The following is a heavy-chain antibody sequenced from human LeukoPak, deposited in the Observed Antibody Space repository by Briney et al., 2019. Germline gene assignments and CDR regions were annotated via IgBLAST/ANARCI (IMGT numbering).Heavy chain of an antibody. J-gene: IGHJ3*02. CDR3: AASIMVVAAMDAFDI. V-gene: IGHV1-2*06. D-gene: IGHD2-15*01. CDR1: GYTFTGYY. Sequence: ASVKVSCKASGYTFTGYYIHWVRQAPGQGLEWMGRINPNSGGTNYAQNFQGRVTMTRDTSISTAYMELGRLRSDDTAVYYCAASIMVVAAMDAFDIWGQGTRVTVSS. CDR2: INPNSGGT.